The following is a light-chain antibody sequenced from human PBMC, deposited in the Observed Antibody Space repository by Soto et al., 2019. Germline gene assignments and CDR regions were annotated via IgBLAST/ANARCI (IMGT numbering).Light chain of an antibody. V-gene: IGLV2-14*01. CDR3: SSYRRSSTLGV. CDR2: DVS. J-gene: IGLJ1*01. Sequence: QSVLTQPASVSGSPGQSITISCTGTSSDVGGFNFVSWYQQHPGKAPQLIIYDVSNRPSGVSNRFSGSKSGNTASLTISGLQAEDEADYYCSSYRRSSTLGVFGTGTRSPS. CDR1: SSDVGGFNF.